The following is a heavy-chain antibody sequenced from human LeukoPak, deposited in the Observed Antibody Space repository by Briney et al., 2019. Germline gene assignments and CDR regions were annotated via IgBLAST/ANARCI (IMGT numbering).Heavy chain of an antibody. CDR3: ARNVEDIVVVPAAIRPTYNRCDP. V-gene: IGHV1-69*13. CDR1: GGTFSSYA. J-gene: IGHJ5*02. CDR2: IIPIFGTA. D-gene: IGHD2-2*01. Sequence: ASVTVSCKASGGTFSSYAISWVRPAPGRGLEWMGGIIPIFGTANYAQKFQGRVTITADEPTSTAYMELSSLRSEDTAVYYCARNVEDIVVVPAAIRPTYNRCDPWGQGTLVSVSS.